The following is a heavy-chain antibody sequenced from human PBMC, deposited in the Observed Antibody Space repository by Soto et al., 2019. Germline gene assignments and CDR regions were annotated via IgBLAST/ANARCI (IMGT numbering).Heavy chain of an antibody. CDR2: LYYSGNT. CDR1: GGSISNYY. D-gene: IGHD6-13*01. V-gene: IGHV4-59*08. CDR3: ARNSSSTRGLVES. Sequence: PSETLSLTCTVSGGSISNYYWSWIRQPPGKGLEWIGYLYYSGNTNYNPSLKSRVTIAVDTSKNQLSLKLTSVTAADTAVYYCARNSSSTRGLVESWGKLTLVIVS. J-gene: IGHJ4*02.